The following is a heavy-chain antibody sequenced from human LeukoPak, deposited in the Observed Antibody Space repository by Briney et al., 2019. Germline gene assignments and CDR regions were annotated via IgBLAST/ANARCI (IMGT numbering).Heavy chain of an antibody. J-gene: IGHJ4*02. CDR2: ISWNSGSI. D-gene: IGHD5-24*01. Sequence: SLRLSCAASGFTFDDYAMHWVRQAPGKGLEWVSGISWNSGSIGYADSVKGRFTISRDNAKNSLYLQMNSLRAEDTALYYCAKGKGEMATINMYYFDYWGQGTLVTVSS. V-gene: IGHV3-9*01. CDR3: AKGKGEMATINMYYFDY. CDR1: GFTFDDYA.